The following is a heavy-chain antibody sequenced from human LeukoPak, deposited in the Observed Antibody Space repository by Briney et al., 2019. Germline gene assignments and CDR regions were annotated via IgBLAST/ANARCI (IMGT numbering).Heavy chain of an antibody. J-gene: IGHJ5*02. Sequence: SETLSLTCAVSGGSISSSNWWSWVRQPPGKGLEWIGSIYHSGSTYYNPSLKSRVTISVDTSKNQFSLKLSSVTAADTAVYYCARDVTMVRGETNWFDPWGQGTLVTVSS. CDR3: ARDVTMVRGETNWFDP. CDR1: GGSISSSNW. V-gene: IGHV4-4*02. CDR2: IYHSGST. D-gene: IGHD3-10*01.